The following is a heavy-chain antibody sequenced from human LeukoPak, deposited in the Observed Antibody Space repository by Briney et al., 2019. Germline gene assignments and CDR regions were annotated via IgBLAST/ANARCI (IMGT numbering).Heavy chain of an antibody. Sequence: GGSLRLSCVGSGFTLSSYAMSWVRQAPGKGLEWVSAISGSGTRTYYADSVKGRFTISRDNSKNTLYLQMNSLRAEDTAVYYCAKDPRDGYNDYWGQGTLVTVSS. CDR3: AKDPRDGYNDY. CDR1: GFTLSSYA. CDR2: ISGSGTRT. D-gene: IGHD5-24*01. V-gene: IGHV3-23*01. J-gene: IGHJ4*02.